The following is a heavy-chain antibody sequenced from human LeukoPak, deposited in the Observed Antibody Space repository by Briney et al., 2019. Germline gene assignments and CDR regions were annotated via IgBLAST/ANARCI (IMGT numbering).Heavy chain of an antibody. Sequence: SETLSLTCTVSGGSISSYYWSWIRQPPGKGLEWIGYIYYSGSTNYNPSLKSRVTISVDTSKNQFSLKLSSVTAADTAVSYCAGVGARAVVEDWGQGTLVTVSS. CDR1: GGSISSYY. J-gene: IGHJ4*02. D-gene: IGHD3-10*01. CDR2: IYYSGST. CDR3: AGVGARAVVED. V-gene: IGHV4-59*01.